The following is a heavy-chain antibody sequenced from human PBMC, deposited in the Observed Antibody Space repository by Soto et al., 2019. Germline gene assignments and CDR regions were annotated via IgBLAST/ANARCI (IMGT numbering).Heavy chain of an antibody. CDR1: GFTFSSYG. J-gene: IGHJ4*02. Sequence: PGGSLRLSCAASGFTFSSYGMHWVRQAPGKGLEWVAVISYDGSNKYYADSVKGRFTISRDNSKNTLYLQMNSLRAEDTAVYYCATDNGGGSWVGYYFDYWGQGTLVTVSS. D-gene: IGHD2-15*01. V-gene: IGHV3-30*03. CDR2: ISYDGSNK. CDR3: ATDNGGGSWVGYYFDY.